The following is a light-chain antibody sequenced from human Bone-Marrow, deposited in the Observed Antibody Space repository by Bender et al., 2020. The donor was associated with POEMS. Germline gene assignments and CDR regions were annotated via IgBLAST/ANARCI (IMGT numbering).Light chain of an antibody. V-gene: IGLV1-51*01. CDR3: GSYAGSSNLHV. CDR2: DND. J-gene: IGLJ1*01. CDR1: SSNIGDNY. Sequence: QSVLTQPPSVSAAPGQKVTISCSGSSSNIGDNYVSWYQQLPGTAPKLLIYDNDKRPSGIPDRFSGSKSGTSATLGITGLQTGDEADYYCGSYAGSSNLHVFGTGTKVTVL.